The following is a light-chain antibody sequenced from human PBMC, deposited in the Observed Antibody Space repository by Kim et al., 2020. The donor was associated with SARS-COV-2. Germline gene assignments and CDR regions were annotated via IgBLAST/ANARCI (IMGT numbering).Light chain of an antibody. CDR1: QSVSGSY. Sequence: SPGERATRSCRASQSVSGSYLAWYQQKPGQAPRLRIYAGSSRAAGIPDRFSGSGSETDFTLTISRLEPEDFAVYYCQHYGDSPRTFGQGTKVDIK. V-gene: IGKV3-20*01. CDR2: AGS. J-gene: IGKJ1*01. CDR3: QHYGDSPRT.